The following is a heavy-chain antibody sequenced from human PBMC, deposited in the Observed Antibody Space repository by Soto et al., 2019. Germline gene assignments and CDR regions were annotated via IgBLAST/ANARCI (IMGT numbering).Heavy chain of an antibody. V-gene: IGHV3-30-3*01. CDR1: GFTFSSYA. CDR2: ISYDGSNK. CDR3: AKVMVVTAIYYYYYGMDV. J-gene: IGHJ6*02. Sequence: PGGALRLSCAASGFTFSSYAMHWVRQAPCKWLEWVAIISYDGSNKYYADPVKGRFTISRDNSKNTLYLQMNSLRAEDTAVYYCAKVMVVTAIYYYYYGMDVWGQGTTVTVSS. D-gene: IGHD2-21*02.